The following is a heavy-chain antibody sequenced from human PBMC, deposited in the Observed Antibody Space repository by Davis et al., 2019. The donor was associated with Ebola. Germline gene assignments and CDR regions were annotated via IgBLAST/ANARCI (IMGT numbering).Heavy chain of an antibody. D-gene: IGHD6-6*01. V-gene: IGHV3-30*03. CDR1: GFTFSSYA. J-gene: IGHJ6*04. Sequence: GESLKISCAASGFTFSSYAMSWVRQAPGKGLEWVAVISYDGSNKYYADSVKGRFTISRDNSKNTLYLQMNSLRAEDTAVYYCARAGISRSSSHYYYGMDVWGKGTTVTVSS. CDR3: ARAGISRSSSHYYYGMDV. CDR2: ISYDGSNK.